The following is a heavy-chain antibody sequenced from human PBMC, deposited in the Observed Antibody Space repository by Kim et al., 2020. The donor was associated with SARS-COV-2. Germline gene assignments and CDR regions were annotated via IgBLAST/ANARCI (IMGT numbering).Heavy chain of an antibody. CDR3: AKDSDYYDSSVGLPLYFGY. CDR2: ISGSGGST. CDR1: GFTFSSYA. Sequence: GGSLRLSCAASGFTFSSYAMSWVRQAPGKGLEWVSAISGSGGSTYYADSVKGRFTISRDNSKNTLYLQMNSLRAEDTAVYYCAKDSDYYDSSVGLPLYFGYWGQGTLVTVSS. D-gene: IGHD3-22*01. V-gene: IGHV3-23*01. J-gene: IGHJ4*02.